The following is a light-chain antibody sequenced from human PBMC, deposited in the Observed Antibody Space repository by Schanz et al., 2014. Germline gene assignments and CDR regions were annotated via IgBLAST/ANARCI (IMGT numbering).Light chain of an antibody. CDR1: SSDVGGYNY. CDR2: EGS. CDR3: CLYADGSTLI. J-gene: IGLJ2*01. V-gene: IGLV2-23*01. Sequence: QSALTQPRSVSGSPGQSVTISCTGTSSDVGGYNYVSWYQQHPGKAPKLMIYEGSKRPSGVSNRFSGSKSGNTASLTISGLQAEDEADYYCCLYADGSTLIFGGGTKLTVL.